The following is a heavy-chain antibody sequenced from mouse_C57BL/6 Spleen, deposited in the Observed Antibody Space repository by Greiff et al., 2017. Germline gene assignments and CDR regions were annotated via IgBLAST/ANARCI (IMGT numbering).Heavy chain of an antibody. J-gene: IGHJ2*01. Sequence: QVQLKESGAELARPGASVKLSCTASGYTFTSYGISWVKQRTGQGLEWIGEIYPRSGNTYYNEKFKGKATLPADKSSSTAYMELRSLTSEDSAVYFCAREGYGSGSYFDYWGQGTTLTVSS. D-gene: IGHD1-1*01. CDR3: AREGYGSGSYFDY. CDR2: IYPRSGNT. CDR1: GYTFTSYG. V-gene: IGHV1-81*01.